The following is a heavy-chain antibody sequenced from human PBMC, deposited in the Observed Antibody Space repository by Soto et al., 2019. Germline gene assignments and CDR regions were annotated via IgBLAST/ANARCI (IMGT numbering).Heavy chain of an antibody. D-gene: IGHD6-13*01. J-gene: IGHJ6*02. CDR3: ARGAGIAAAGKPYYYGMDV. CDR1: GFTFSSYG. V-gene: IGHV3-33*01. CDR2: IWYDGSNK. Sequence: QVQLVESGGGVVQPGRSLRLSCAASGFTFSSYGMHWVRQAPGKGLEWVAVIWYDGSNKYYADSVKGRFTISRDNSKNTLYLQMNSLRAEDTAVYYCARGAGIAAAGKPYYYGMDVWGQGTTVTVSS.